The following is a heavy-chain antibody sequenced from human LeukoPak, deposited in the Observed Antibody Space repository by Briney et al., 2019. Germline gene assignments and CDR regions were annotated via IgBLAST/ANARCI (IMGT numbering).Heavy chain of an antibody. J-gene: IGHJ4*02. CDR3: ARGIFGYCFDY. CDR2: TYYRSTLFI. V-gene: IGHV6-1*01. Sequence: SQTLSLTCAISGDSVSSNSAAWNWIRQSPSSGLEWLGRTYYRSTLFIDSAVSVKSRITINPDTSKNQFSLQLHSVTPEDTAVYFCARGIFGYCFDYWGQGTLVTVSS. CDR1: GDSVSSNSAA. D-gene: IGHD3-3*02.